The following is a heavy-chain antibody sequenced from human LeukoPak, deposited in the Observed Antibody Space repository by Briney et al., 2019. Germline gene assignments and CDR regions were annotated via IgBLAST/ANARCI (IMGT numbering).Heavy chain of an antibody. V-gene: IGHV1-8*03. J-gene: IGHJ5*02. CDR2: MNPNSGNT. D-gene: IGHD1-1*01. CDR3: ATGGYNWNDENWFDP. Sequence: ASVKVSCKASGDTFTSYDINWVRQATGQGLEWMGWMNPNSGNTGYAQKFQGRVTITRNTSISTAYMELSSLRSEDTAVYYCATGGYNWNDENWFDPWGQGTLVTVSS. CDR1: GDTFTSYD.